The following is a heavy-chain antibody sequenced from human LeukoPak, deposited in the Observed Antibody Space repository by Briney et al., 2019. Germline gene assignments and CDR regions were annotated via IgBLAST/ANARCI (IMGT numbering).Heavy chain of an antibody. CDR1: GFTFSSYA. CDR3: ARDASPYCSSTSCPNWFDP. Sequence: PGGSLRLSCAASGFTFSSYAMHWVRQAPGKGLEWVAVISYDGSNKYYADSVKGRFTISRDNSKNTLYLQMNSLRAEDTAVYYCARDASPYCSSTSCPNWFDPWGQGTLVTVSS. J-gene: IGHJ5*02. CDR2: ISYDGSNK. D-gene: IGHD2-2*01. V-gene: IGHV3-30-3*01.